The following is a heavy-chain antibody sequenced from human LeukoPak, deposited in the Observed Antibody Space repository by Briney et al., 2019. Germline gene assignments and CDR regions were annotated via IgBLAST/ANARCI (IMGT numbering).Heavy chain of an antibody. V-gene: IGHV4-38-2*02. CDR1: GYSISSDYC. CDR2: VHHSGSN. D-gene: IGHD3-10*01. CDR3: ARATPGGLLYFGV. Sequence: SEPLSLTCTVSGYSISSDYCWGWIRQPPGKGLEWIGSVHHSGSNYYNPSLKSRVTMSLDTSKNQFSLKLSSVTAADTAVYYCARATPGGLLYFGVGGQGTLVTVSS. J-gene: IGHJ4*02.